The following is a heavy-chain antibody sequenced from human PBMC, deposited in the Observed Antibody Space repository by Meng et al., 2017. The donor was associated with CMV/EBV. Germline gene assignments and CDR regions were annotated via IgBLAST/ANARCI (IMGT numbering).Heavy chain of an antibody. J-gene: IGHJ5*02. CDR1: GGTFSTYT. CDR2: IIPILGIA. D-gene: IGHD4-17*01. Sequence: CKASGGTFSTYTIGWVRQGPGQGLEWMGRIIPILGIANYAQKFQGRVTITADKSTSTAYMELSSLRSEDTAVYYCARDRLRQGFDPWGQGTLVTVSS. CDR3: ARDRLRQGFDP. V-gene: IGHV1-69*04.